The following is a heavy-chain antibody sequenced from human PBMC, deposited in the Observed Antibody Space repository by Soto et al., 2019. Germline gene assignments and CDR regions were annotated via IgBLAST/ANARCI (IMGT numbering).Heavy chain of an antibody. Sequence: SETLSLTCTVSGDSISSYYLTWILQAPGKGLEWIGFIYHSGNTNYNPSLKSRVTMSIDTSKSQFSLKLNSVTVADTAVYYCARDHGIASSGPFDYWGQGTLVTVSS. V-gene: IGHV4-59*01. CDR3: ARDHGIASSGPFDY. J-gene: IGHJ4*02. D-gene: IGHD6-13*01. CDR1: GDSISSYY. CDR2: IYHSGNT.